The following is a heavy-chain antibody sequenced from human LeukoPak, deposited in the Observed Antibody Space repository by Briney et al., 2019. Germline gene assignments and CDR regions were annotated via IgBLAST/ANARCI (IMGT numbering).Heavy chain of an antibody. CDR1: GGSISSGSYY. CDR2: IYTSGST. J-gene: IGHJ4*02. Sequence: PSQTLSLTCTVSGGSISSGSYYWSWIRQPAGKGLEWIGRIYTSGSTNYNPSLKSRVTISVDRSKNQFSLKLNSVTAADAAVYYCARVSIVGATVHDWGQGTLVTVSS. V-gene: IGHV4-61*02. CDR3: ARVSIVGATVHD. D-gene: IGHD1-26*01.